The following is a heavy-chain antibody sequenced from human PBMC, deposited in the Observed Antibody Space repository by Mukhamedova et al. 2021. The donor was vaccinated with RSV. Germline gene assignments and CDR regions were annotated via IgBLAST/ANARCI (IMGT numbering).Heavy chain of an antibody. D-gene: IGHD1-1*01. CDR2: IHSDGNSI. J-gene: IGHJ3*02. Sequence: RQSPGKGLVWVSRIHSDGNSIIYADSVKGRFTISRDNANNTLYLQINSLRAEDTALYFCGRQRAGAFDIWGQWTMVTVSS. V-gene: IGHV3-74*01. CDR3: GRQRAGAFDI.